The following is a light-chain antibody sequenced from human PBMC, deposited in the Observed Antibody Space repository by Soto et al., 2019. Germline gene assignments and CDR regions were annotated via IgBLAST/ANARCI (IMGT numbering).Light chain of an antibody. J-gene: IGLJ1*01. V-gene: IGLV2-14*01. CDR3: SSYTITNILSYV. CDR1: SSDVGGYNY. Sequence: QSALTRPASVSGSPGQSITISCTGTSSDVGGYNYVSWYQQHPGKAPKLLIYEVSNRPSGVSHRFSGSKSGNTASLTISGLQAEDEADYYCSSYTITNILSYVFGTGTKVTVL. CDR2: EVS.